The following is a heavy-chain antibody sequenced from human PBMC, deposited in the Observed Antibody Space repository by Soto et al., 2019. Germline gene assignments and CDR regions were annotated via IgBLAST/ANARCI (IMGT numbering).Heavy chain of an antibody. Sequence: QVQLVQSGAEVKKPGSSVKVSCKASGGTFSSYAISWVRQAPGQGVEWMGGIIPIFGTANYAQKFQGRVTTTADKSTSTGYMELSSLTSDDPAVYYCARLLFSYYDSSGKPSDDYWGQGTLVTVSS. V-gene: IGHV1-69*06. D-gene: IGHD3-22*01. CDR1: GGTFSSYA. CDR3: ARLLFSYYDSSGKPSDDY. CDR2: IIPIFGTA. J-gene: IGHJ4*02.